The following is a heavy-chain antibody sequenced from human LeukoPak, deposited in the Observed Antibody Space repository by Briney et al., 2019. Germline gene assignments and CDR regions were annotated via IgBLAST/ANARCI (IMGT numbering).Heavy chain of an antibody. Sequence: ASVKVSCKASGGTFSSYAISWVRQAPGQGLEWMGRIIPIFGIANYAQKFQGRVTITADKSTSTADMELGSLRSEDTAAYYCAAGVDVLVPDGGWFDPWGQGTLVTVSS. CDR2: IIPIFGIA. J-gene: IGHJ5*02. CDR3: AAGVDVLVPDGGWFDP. CDR1: GGTFSSYA. V-gene: IGHV1-69*04. D-gene: IGHD2-2*01.